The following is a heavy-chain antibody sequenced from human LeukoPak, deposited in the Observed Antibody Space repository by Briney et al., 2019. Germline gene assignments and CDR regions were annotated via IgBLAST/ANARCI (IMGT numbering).Heavy chain of an antibody. CDR3: ARLAFFGDSSGYYFTAFDI. Sequence: SETLSLTCTVSGGSISSYYWSWIRQPPGKGLEWIGYIYYSGSTNYNPSLKSRVTISVDTSKNQFSQKLSSVTAADTAVYYCARLAFFGDSSGYYFTAFDIWGQGTMVTVSS. CDR2: IYYSGST. J-gene: IGHJ3*02. D-gene: IGHD3-22*01. V-gene: IGHV4-59*08. CDR1: GGSISSYY.